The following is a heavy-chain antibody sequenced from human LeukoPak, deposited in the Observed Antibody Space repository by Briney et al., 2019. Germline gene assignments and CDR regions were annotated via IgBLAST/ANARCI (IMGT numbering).Heavy chain of an antibody. CDR1: GFDFSSNW. CDR3: AKDHYWSIDY. CDR2: IKGDGIST. J-gene: IGHJ4*02. Sequence: GGSLRLSCAASGFDFSSNWMHWVRHAPGQGLVGVSRIKGDGISTNYADSVKGRFTIPRDIAKNTLYLQMNSLRAEDTGVYYCAKDHYWSIDYWGRGTLVTVSS. V-gene: IGHV3-74*01. D-gene: IGHD3-3*01.